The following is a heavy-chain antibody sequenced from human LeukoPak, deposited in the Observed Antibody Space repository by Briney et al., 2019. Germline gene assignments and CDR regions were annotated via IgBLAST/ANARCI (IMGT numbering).Heavy chain of an antibody. CDR1: GGSLSGYY. CDR3: ARFSDSEPIDS. V-gene: IGHV4-34*01. CDR2: INHSEGT. Sequence: PSETLSLTCAVSGGSLSGYYWSWIRQPPGKGLEWIGDINHSEGTSYSPSPKSRVTISVDTSKNQFSLNLNSVTAADTAVYFCARFSDSEPIDSWGQGTLVTVSS. J-gene: IGHJ4*02. D-gene: IGHD1-26*01.